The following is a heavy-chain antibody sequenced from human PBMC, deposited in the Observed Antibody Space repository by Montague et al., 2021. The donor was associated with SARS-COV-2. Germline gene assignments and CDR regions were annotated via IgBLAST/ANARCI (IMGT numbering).Heavy chain of an antibody. CDR2: IYSSGST. D-gene: IGHD3-3*01. Sequence: SETLSLTCTVSGGSISSSSYYWGWIRQPPGKGLEWIGNIYSSGSTYYNPSLKSRVTISVDTSKNQFSLKLSSVTAADTAVYYCARQKMVSVTILGVVRHDSGFDLWGQGTLVTVSS. V-gene: IGHV4-39*01. CDR1: GGSISSSSYY. J-gene: IGHJ5*02. CDR3: ARQKMVSVTILGVVRHDSGFDL.